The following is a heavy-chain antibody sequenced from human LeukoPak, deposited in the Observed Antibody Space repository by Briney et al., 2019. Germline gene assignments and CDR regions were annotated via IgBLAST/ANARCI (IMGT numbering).Heavy chain of an antibody. CDR2: INHSGST. CDR1: GGSFSGYY. J-gene: IGHJ4*02. D-gene: IGHD6-19*01. CDR3: ARLPGGLVKDY. Sequence: YPSETLSLTCAVYGGSFSGYYWSWIRQPPGKGLEWIGEINHSGSTNYNPSLKSRVTISVDTSKNQFSLKLSSVTAADTAVYYCARLPGGLVKDYWGQGTLVTVSS. V-gene: IGHV4-34*01.